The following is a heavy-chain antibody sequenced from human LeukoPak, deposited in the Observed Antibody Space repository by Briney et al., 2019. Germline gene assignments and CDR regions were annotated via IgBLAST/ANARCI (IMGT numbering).Heavy chain of an antibody. V-gene: IGHV3-11*01. CDR1: GFSFRDFC. CDR3: TRDWVDAGLDV. D-gene: IGHD3-16*01. J-gene: IGHJ6*02. Sequence: GGSLRLSCEVSGFSFRDFCMNWVRQAPGKGLEWISYISQTHNGGTIGYADSVKGRFTISRDDAKNSLYLHVKDLRDDDTAIYYCTRDWVDAGLDVWGHGTTVTVSS. CDR2: ISQTHNGGTI.